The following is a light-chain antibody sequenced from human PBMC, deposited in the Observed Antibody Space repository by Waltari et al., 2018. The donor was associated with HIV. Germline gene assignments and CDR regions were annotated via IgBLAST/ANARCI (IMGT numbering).Light chain of an antibody. J-gene: IGLJ3*02. Sequence: QSALTQPRSVTGSPGQSVTISCTGTSRDVGGYNSVSWYQQHPGKAPKLIIYYVSKRPSGVPDRFSGSKSGNTASLTISGLQAEDEVHYYCCSYAGSHTPWVFGGGTKVTVL. CDR3: CSYAGSHTPWV. CDR1: SRDVGGYNS. CDR2: YVS. V-gene: IGLV2-11*01.